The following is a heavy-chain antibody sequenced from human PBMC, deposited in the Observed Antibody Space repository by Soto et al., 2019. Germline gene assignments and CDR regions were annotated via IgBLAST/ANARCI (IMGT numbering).Heavy chain of an antibody. J-gene: IGHJ4*02. D-gene: IGHD5-12*01. CDR3: ARVHGWLRRGAFDY. Sequence: SETLSLTCAVYGGSFSGYYWSWIRQPPGKGLEWIGEINHSGSTNYNPSLKSRVTISVDTSKNQFSLKLSSVTAADTAVYYCARVHGWLRRGAFDYWGQGTLVTVSS. CDR1: GGSFSGYY. CDR2: INHSGST. V-gene: IGHV4-34*01.